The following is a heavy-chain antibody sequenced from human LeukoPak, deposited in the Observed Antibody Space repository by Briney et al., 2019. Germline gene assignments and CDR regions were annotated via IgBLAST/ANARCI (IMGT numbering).Heavy chain of an antibody. D-gene: IGHD3-16*02. Sequence: GGSLRLSCAASGFTFSSYAMSWVRQAPGKGLEWVSAISGSGGRTYYAASVKGRFTISRDKSKNTLYLQMNSLRAEDRAVYYCAKGPYDYVWGSYRPETYNWFDPWGQGTLVTVSS. V-gene: IGHV3-23*01. CDR3: AKGPYDYVWGSYRPETYNWFDP. CDR2: ISGSGGRT. J-gene: IGHJ5*02. CDR1: GFTFSSYA.